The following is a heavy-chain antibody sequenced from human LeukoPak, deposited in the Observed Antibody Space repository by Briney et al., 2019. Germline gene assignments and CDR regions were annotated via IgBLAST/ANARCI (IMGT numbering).Heavy chain of an antibody. CDR1: GDSISGNNW. CDR2: IYHSGST. CDR3: ARYPLYSSGYYRSGNAFDI. Sequence: SGTLSLTCAVSGDSISGNNWWSWVRQPPGKGLEWIGEIYHSGSTTYNPSLKSRVTISVDTSKNQFSLKLSSVTAADTAVYYCARYPLYSSGYYRSGNAFDIWGQGTMVTVSS. V-gene: IGHV4-4*02. D-gene: IGHD3-22*01. J-gene: IGHJ3*02.